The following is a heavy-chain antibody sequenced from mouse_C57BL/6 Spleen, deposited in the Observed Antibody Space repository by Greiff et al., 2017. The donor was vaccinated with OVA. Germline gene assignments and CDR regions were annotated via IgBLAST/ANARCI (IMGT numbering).Heavy chain of an antibody. Sequence: EVKLVESGGGLVQPGGSLSLSCAASGFTFPDYYMSWVRQPPGKALAWLGFISNKANGYTTESSASVKGRFTISRDNSQSIRYLQMNALRAEDSDTYDCARESHITTGWYFDGWGTGTTVTVSS. CDR2: ISNKANGYTT. CDR1: GFTFPDYY. CDR3: ARESHITTGWYFDG. D-gene: IGHD1-1*01. V-gene: IGHV7-3*01. J-gene: IGHJ1*03.